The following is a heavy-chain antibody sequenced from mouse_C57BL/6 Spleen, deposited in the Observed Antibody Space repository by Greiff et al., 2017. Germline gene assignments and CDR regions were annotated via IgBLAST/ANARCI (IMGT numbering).Heavy chain of an antibody. CDR3: ARGSSHWYFDV. CDR2: ISSGSSTI. Sequence: DVKLVESGGGLVKPGGSLKLSCAASGFTFSDYGMHWVRQAPEQGLEWVAYISSGSSTIYYADTVKGRFTISRDNAKITLFLQMTSLRSEDTAMYFCARGSSHWYFDVWGTGTTVTVSS. V-gene: IGHV5-17*01. CDR1: GFTFSDYG. D-gene: IGHD1-1*01. J-gene: IGHJ1*03.